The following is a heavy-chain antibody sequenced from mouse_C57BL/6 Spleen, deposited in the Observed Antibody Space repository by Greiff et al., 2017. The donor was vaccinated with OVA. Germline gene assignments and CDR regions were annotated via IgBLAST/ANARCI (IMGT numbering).Heavy chain of an antibody. CDR3: VSGTGPYYFDY. CDR2: IRSKSNNYAT. CDR1: GFSFNTYA. J-gene: IGHJ2*01. Sequence: EVQGVESGGGLVQPKGSLKLSCAASGFSFNTYAMNWVRQAPGKGLEWVARIRSKSNNYATYYADSVKDRFTISRDDSESMLYLQMNYLKTEDTAMYYCVSGTGPYYFDYWGQGTTLTVSS. V-gene: IGHV10-1*01. D-gene: IGHD4-1*01.